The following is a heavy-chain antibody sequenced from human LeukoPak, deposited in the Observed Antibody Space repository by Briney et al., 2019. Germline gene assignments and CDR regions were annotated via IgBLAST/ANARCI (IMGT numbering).Heavy chain of an antibody. V-gene: IGHV3-30*18. CDR3: ANAENGDQAEFEY. CDR2: ILSDGSRE. CDR1: GFAFSNYG. J-gene: IGHJ4*02. D-gene: IGHD4-17*01. Sequence: GGSLRLSCAASGFAFSNYGMHWVRQAPGKGLERVAGILSDGSREYYLASVKGRFTISRDNSKNTLFLQMNSLRSEDTAMYYCANAENGDQAEFEYWGQGTLVTVSS.